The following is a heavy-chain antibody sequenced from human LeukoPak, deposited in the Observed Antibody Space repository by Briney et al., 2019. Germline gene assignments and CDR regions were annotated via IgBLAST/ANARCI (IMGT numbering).Heavy chain of an antibody. V-gene: IGHV4-59*01. Sequence: PETLSLTSTVSGGSISSYYWSWIRQPPGKGLEWIGYIYYSGSTNYNPSLKSRVTISVDTSKNQFALKLSSVTAADTAVYYCARGGEWGQYCFDYWGQGTLVTVSS. D-gene: IGHD1-26*01. J-gene: IGHJ4*02. CDR3: ARGGEWGQYCFDY. CDR2: IYYSGST. CDR1: GGSISSYY.